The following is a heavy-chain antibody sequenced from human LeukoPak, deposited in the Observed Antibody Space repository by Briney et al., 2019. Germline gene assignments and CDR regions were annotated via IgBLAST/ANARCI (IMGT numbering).Heavy chain of an antibody. Sequence: SETLSLTCTVSGGSISISGGLYWSWIRQHPGNGLEWIGFISYRESTYYNPSLKSRVSMSVDTSRSQFSLRLSSVTDDDTAVYYRARISQSSGGFYYWGQGTLVTVSS. D-gene: IGHD2-15*01. J-gene: IGHJ4*02. CDR1: GGSISISGGLY. CDR2: ISYREST. CDR3: ARISQSSGGFYY. V-gene: IGHV4-31*02.